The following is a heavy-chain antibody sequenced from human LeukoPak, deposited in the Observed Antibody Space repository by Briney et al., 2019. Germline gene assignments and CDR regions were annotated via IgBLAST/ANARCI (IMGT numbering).Heavy chain of an antibody. V-gene: IGHV1-2*02. CDR1: GYTFTGYY. J-gene: IGHJ3*02. Sequence: ASVKVSCKASGYTFTGYYMHWVRQAPGQGLEWMGWINPNSGGTNYAQKFQGRVTMTRDTSISTAYMELSRLRSDDTAVYYCARGELWFGENHAFDIWGQGTMVTVSS. CDR2: INPNSGGT. CDR3: ARGELWFGENHAFDI. D-gene: IGHD3-10*01.